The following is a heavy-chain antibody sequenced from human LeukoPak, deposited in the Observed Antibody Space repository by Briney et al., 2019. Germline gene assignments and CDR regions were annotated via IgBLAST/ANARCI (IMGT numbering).Heavy chain of an antibody. CDR1: GFTFDDYA. Sequence: PGGSLRLSCAASGFTFDDYAMHWVRHAPGKGLEWVSGISWNSGSIGYADSVKGRFTISRDNAKNSLYLQMNSLRAEDTALYYCAKGGAVITTDFDYWGQGTLVTVSS. CDR2: ISWNSGSI. V-gene: IGHV3-9*01. D-gene: IGHD3-22*01. J-gene: IGHJ4*02. CDR3: AKGGAVITTDFDY.